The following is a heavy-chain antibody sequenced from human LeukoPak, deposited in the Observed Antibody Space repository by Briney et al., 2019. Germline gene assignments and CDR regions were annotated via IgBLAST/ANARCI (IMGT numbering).Heavy chain of an antibody. J-gene: IGHJ4*02. CDR3: ARDQSSGWGFDY. Sequence: GGSLRLSCAASDFSFITYAMSWVRQAPGKGLEWVSTISGGGDATYYADSVKGRFTISRDNSKNTLYLQMNSLRAEDAAMYYCARDQSSGWGFDYWGQGTLVTVSS. CDR1: DFSFITYA. CDR2: ISGGGDAT. D-gene: IGHD6-25*01. V-gene: IGHV3-23*01.